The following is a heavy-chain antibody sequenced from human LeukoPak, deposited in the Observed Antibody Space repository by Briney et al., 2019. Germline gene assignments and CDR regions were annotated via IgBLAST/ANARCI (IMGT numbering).Heavy chain of an antibody. Sequence: QSGRSLRLSCAASGFTFSSYEMNWVRQAPGKGLEWVSYISSSGSTIYYADSVKGRFTISRDNAKNSLYLQMNSLRAEDTAVYYCARDPEYYYDSSMAFDIWGQGTMVTVSS. J-gene: IGHJ3*02. CDR2: ISSSGSTI. CDR1: GFTFSSYE. D-gene: IGHD3-22*01. V-gene: IGHV3-48*03. CDR3: ARDPEYYYDSSMAFDI.